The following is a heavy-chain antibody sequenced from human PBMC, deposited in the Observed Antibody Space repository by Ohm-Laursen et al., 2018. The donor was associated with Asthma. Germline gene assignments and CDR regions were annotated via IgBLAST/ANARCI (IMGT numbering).Heavy chain of an antibody. CDR3: ARVPPPDSSGSYYFDY. V-gene: IGHV3-53*05. J-gene: IGHJ4*02. CDR2: IHSDGSR. Sequence: GSLRLSCAASGFTASGSYMSWVRQAPGKGLEWVSIIHSDGSRYYADSVKGRFTISRDNSKNTLYLQMNSLRAEDTAVYYCARVPPPDSSGSYYFDYWGQGTLVTVSS. CDR1: GFTASGSY. D-gene: IGHD3-22*01.